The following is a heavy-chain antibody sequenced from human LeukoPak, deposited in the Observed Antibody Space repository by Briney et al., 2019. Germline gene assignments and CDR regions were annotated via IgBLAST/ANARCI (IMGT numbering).Heavy chain of an antibody. J-gene: IGHJ5*02. CDR2: ISYDGSNK. CDR1: GFTFSDYY. CDR3: ARDPGVDYGDYALGWFDP. Sequence: GGSLRLSCAASGFTFSDYYMSWIRQAPGKGLEWVAVISYDGSNKYYADSVKGRFTISRDNSKNTLYLQMNSLRAEDTAVYYCARDPGVDYGDYALGWFDPWGQGTLVTVSS. V-gene: IGHV3-30-3*01. D-gene: IGHD4-17*01.